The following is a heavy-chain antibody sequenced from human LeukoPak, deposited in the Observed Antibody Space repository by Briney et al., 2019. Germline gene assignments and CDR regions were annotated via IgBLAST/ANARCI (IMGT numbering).Heavy chain of an antibody. D-gene: IGHD3-3*01. CDR1: GFTFSSYS. J-gene: IGHJ6*02. Sequence: NPGGSLRLSRAASGFTFSSYSMNWVRQAPGKGLEWVSSISSSSSYIYYADSVKGRFTISRDNAKNSLYLQMNSLRAEDTAVYYCARALYDFWSGYYWYYGMDVWGQGTTVTVSS. CDR3: ARALYDFWSGYYWYYGMDV. V-gene: IGHV3-21*01. CDR2: ISSSSSYI.